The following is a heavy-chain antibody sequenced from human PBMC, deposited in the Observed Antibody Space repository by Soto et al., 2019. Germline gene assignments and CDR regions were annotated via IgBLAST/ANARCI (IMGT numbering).Heavy chain of an antibody. V-gene: IGHV4-31*03. CDR1: GGSISSGGYY. Sequence: SETLSLTCTVSGGSISSGGYYWSWIRQHPGKGLEWIGYIYYSGSTYYNPSLKSRVTISVDTSKNQFSLKLSSVTAADTAVYYCARAYTGSDYYGSGSFDYWGQGTLVTVSS. D-gene: IGHD3-10*01. CDR3: ARAYTGSDYYGSGSFDY. J-gene: IGHJ4*02. CDR2: IYYSGST.